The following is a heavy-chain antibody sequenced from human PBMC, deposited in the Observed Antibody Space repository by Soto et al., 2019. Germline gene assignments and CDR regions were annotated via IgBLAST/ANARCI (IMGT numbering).Heavy chain of an antibody. J-gene: IGHJ6*01. V-gene: IGHV4-59*01. CDR2: IYYSGST. Sequence: QVQLQESGPGLVKPSETLSLTCTVSGGSISSYYWSWIRQPPGKGLEWIGYIYYSGSTNYNPSLKSRVTISVDTSKNQFSLKLSSVTAADTAVYYCARVRYYDFWSGKYYYGMDVWDQGTTVTVSS. D-gene: IGHD3-3*01. CDR1: GGSISSYY. CDR3: ARVRYYDFWSGKYYYGMDV.